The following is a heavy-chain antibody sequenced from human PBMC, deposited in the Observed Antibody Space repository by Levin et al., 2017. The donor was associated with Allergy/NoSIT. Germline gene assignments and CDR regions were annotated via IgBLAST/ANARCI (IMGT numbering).Heavy chain of an antibody. D-gene: IGHD4-23*01. J-gene: IGHJ4*02. CDR2: IKQDGSEK. CDR3: AKEMTTVVPVFDY. V-gene: IGHV3-7*03. CDR1: GFTFSSHW. Sequence: GESLKISCEASGFTFSSHWMSWVRQAPGKGLEWVANIKQDGSEKYYVDSVKGRFTISRDSAKNSLYLQMDGLRAEDTAVYYCAKEMTTVVPVFDYWGQGTLVTVSS.